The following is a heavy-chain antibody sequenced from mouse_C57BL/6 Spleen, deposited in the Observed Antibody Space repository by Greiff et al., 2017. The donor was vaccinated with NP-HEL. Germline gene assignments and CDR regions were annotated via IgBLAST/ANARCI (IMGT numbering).Heavy chain of an antibody. CDR3: ASQTAQYYFDY. J-gene: IGHJ2*01. CDR1: GYTFTSYW. V-gene: IGHV1-55*01. CDR2: IYPGSGST. D-gene: IGHD3-2*02. Sequence: VKLMESGAELVKPGASVKMSCKASGYTFTSYWITWVKQRPGQGLEWIGDIYPGSGSTNYNEKFKSKATLTVDTSSSTAYMQLSSLTSEDSAVYYCASQTAQYYFDYWGQGTTLTVSS.